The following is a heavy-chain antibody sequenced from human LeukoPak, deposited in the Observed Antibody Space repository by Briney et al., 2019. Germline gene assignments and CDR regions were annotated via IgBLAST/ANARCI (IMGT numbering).Heavy chain of an antibody. CDR1: GGTFSSYA. Sequence: ASVKVSCKASGGTFSSYAISWGRHAPAQGLEWMGWINLNSGGTNYAQKFQGRVTMTRDTSISTAYMELSRLRSDDTAVYYCATISGSYQRGYFDYWGQETLVTVSS. D-gene: IGHD1-26*01. CDR2: INLNSGGT. V-gene: IGHV1-2*02. CDR3: ATISGSYQRGYFDY. J-gene: IGHJ4*02.